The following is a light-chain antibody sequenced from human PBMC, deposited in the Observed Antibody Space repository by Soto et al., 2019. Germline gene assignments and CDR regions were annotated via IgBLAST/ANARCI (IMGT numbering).Light chain of an antibody. CDR1: QSVSSY. Sequence: EIVLTQSPVTLSLSPGERATLSCRASQSVSSYLAWYQQKPGQAPRLLIYDASNMTTGITARFSGSGSGTDFTLTISSLEPEDFAVYYCQQRSNWPSTFGGGTKVEIK. J-gene: IGKJ4*01. CDR2: DAS. V-gene: IGKV3-11*01. CDR3: QQRSNWPST.